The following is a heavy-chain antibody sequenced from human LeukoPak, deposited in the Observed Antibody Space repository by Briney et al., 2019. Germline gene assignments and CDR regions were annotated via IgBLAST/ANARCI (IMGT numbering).Heavy chain of an antibody. V-gene: IGHV4-61*02. D-gene: IGHD3-22*01. CDR1: GGSISNLNYY. Sequence: PSETLSLTCTVSGGSISNLNYYWSWIRQPAGKGLEWIGRIYASGSTNYNPSLKSRVTISVDTSKNQFSLKLSSVTAADTAVYYCARPSTYYYDSSGHGAFDIWGQGTVVTVSS. CDR2: IYASGST. CDR3: ARPSTYYYDSSGHGAFDI. J-gene: IGHJ3*02.